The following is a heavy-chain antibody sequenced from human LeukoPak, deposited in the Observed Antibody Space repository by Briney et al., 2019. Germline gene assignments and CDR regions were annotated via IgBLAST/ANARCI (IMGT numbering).Heavy chain of an antibody. V-gene: IGHV4-38-2*02. CDR3: ARPQTGTTWFDAFDI. CDR1: GYSISSGCY. J-gene: IGHJ3*02. CDR2: IYHSGST. D-gene: IGHD1-1*01. Sequence: PSETLSLTCTVSGYSISSGCYWGWIRQPPGKGLEWIGSIYHSGSTYYNPSLKSRVTISVDTSKNQFSLKLSSVTAADTAVYYCARPQTGTTWFDAFDIWGQGTMVTVSS.